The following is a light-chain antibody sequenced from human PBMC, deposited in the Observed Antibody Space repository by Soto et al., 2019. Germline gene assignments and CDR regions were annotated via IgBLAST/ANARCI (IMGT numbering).Light chain of an antibody. J-gene: IGKJ1*01. Sequence: EIVMKQSPATLSVSPGETATLSCRASQSVSSNLAWYKQTPGQDTRILIYGASTRDTGIPARFSGTGSGTDFTLTVSSLQSEDFAVYYCQQYDNWPQTFGQGTKVDIK. CDR1: QSVSSN. CDR2: GAS. CDR3: QQYDNWPQT. V-gene: IGKV3-15*01.